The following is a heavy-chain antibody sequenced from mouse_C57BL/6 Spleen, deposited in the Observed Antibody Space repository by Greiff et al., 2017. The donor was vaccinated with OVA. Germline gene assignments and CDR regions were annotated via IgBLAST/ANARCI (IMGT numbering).Heavy chain of an antibody. CDR3: ARPVVGFDY. D-gene: IGHD1-1*01. CDR1: GFTFSSYG. J-gene: IGHJ2*01. CDR2: ISSGGSYT. Sequence: EVQVVESGGDLVKPGGSLKLSRAASGFTFSSYGMSWVRQTPDKRLEWVATISSGGSYTYYPDSVKGRFTISRDNAKNTLYLQMSSLKSEDTAMYYCARPVVGFDYWGQGTTLTVSS. V-gene: IGHV5-6*01.